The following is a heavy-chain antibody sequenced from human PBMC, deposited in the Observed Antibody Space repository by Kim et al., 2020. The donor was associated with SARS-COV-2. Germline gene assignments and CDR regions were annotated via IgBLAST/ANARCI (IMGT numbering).Heavy chain of an antibody. D-gene: IGHD3-10*01. Sequence: SETLSLTCAVSGGSISSSNWWSWVRQPPGKGLEWIGEIYHSGSTNYNPSLKSRVTISVDKSKNQFSLKLSSVTAADTAVYYCARVMSGSGSYRGDYYYYGMDVWGQGTTVTVSS. CDR2: IYHSGST. CDR3: ARVMSGSGSYRGDYYYYGMDV. CDR1: GGSISSSNW. J-gene: IGHJ6*02. V-gene: IGHV4-4*02.